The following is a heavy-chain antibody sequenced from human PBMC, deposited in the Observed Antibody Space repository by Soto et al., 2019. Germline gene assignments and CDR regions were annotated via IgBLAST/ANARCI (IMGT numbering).Heavy chain of an antibody. D-gene: IGHD3-16*02. J-gene: IGHJ6*02. V-gene: IGHV3-48*02. CDR2: ISSSSSTI. CDR3: ARDPYYDYVWGSYRYYYYGRDV. Sequence: EVQLVESGGGLVQPGGSLRLSCAASGFTFSSYSMNWVRQAPGKGLEWVSYISSSSSTIYYADSVKGRFTISRDNAKNSLYLQMNSLRDEDTAVYYCARDPYYDYVWGSYRYYYYGRDVWGQGTTVTVSS. CDR1: GFTFSSYS.